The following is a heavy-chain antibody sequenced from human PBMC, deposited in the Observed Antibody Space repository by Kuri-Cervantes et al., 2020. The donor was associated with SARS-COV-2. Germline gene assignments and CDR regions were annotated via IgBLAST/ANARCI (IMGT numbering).Heavy chain of an antibody. CDR2: IFSSGAT. V-gene: IGHV3-66*01. J-gene: IGHJ6*02. CDR3: ARESTSEPLHHLHGLDV. Sequence: GESLKISCAAFGFTVSSTSMTWVRQAPGKGLESVSIIFSSGATFYADSVKDRFTVSTDRSKNTLYLQMNSLRIEDTAVYYCARESTSEPLHHLHGLDVWGQGSTVTVSS. D-gene: IGHD1-14*01. CDR1: GFTVSSTS.